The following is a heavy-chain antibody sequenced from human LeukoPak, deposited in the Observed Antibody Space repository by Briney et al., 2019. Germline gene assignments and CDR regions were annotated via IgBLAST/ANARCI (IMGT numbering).Heavy chain of an antibody. V-gene: IGHV1-2*02. J-gene: IGHJ4*02. Sequence: ASVKVSCKASGYTFTGYYMHWVRQAPGQGLEWMGWINPNSGGTNYAQKFQGRVTMTRDTSISTAYMELSRLRSDDTAVYYRARGLAAAGYFDYWGQGTLVTVSS. CDR2: INPNSGGT. CDR1: GYTFTGYY. CDR3: ARGLAAAGYFDY. D-gene: IGHD6-13*01.